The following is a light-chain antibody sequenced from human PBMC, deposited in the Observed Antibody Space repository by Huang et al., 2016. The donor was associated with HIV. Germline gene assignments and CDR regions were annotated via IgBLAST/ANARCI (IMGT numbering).Light chain of an antibody. CDR2: GAS. CDR3: QQYNNWPPNT. V-gene: IGKV3-15*01. CDR1: QSVSSN. J-gene: IGKJ2*01. Sequence: ETVMTQSPATLSVSPGERVTLSCRASQSVSSNLAWYQHTPGQGPRLLIYGASTRATGFPARFSGSGSGTEFTLTSNTLQSEDFAGYYCQQYNNWPPNTFGQGTKLEIK.